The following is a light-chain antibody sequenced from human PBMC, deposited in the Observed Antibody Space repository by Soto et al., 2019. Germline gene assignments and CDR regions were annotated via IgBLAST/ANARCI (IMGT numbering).Light chain of an antibody. CDR2: GAF. Sequence: ETEMTQSPATLSVSPGERATLSCRASQSVSSNLAWYQQKPGQAPRLLIYGAFTRATGIPARFGGSGSGTEFTLTISSLQSEDFAVYYCQQYNNWPRTFGQGTRLQIK. J-gene: IGKJ5*01. CDR3: QQYNNWPRT. CDR1: QSVSSN. V-gene: IGKV3-15*01.